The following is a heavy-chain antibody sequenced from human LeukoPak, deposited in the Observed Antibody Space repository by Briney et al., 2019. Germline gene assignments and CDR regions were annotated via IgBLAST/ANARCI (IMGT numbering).Heavy chain of an antibody. CDR2: INHSGST. CDR1: GVSFSGYY. V-gene: IGHV4-34*01. CDR3: ASVVVPR. Sequence: SETLSLTCAVYGVSFSGYYWSWIRQPPGKGLEWIGEINHSGSTNYNPSLKGRVTISVDTSKNQFSLKLSSVTAADTAVYYCASVVVPRWGQGTLVTVSS. J-gene: IGHJ4*02. D-gene: IGHD2-15*01.